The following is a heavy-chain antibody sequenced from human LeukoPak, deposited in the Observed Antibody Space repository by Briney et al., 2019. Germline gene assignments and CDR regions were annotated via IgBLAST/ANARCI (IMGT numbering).Heavy chain of an antibody. V-gene: IGHV3-23*01. D-gene: IGHD1-26*01. CDR3: AKDSGRRGIVGATGG. J-gene: IGHJ4*02. Sequence: GGSLRLSCAASGFTFSSYALSWVRQAPGKGLEWVSAISGSGGSTYYADSVKGRFTISRDNSKNTLYLQMNSLRAEDTAVYYCAKDSGRRGIVGATGGWGQGTLVTVSS. CDR1: GFTFSSYA. CDR2: ISGSGGST.